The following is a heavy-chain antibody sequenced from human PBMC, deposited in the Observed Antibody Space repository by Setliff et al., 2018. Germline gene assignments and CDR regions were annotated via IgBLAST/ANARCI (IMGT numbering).Heavy chain of an antibody. D-gene: IGHD6-19*01. V-gene: IGHV4-4*02. J-gene: IGHJ4*02. Sequence: SETLSLTCTVSGESIRSNNWWNWVRQPPGKGLEWIGDIYQSGTTNYNPSLKSRLTTSVDTSKNHFSLRVSSVTAADTAVYFCATFGPCKGVSGTCPPRDSWGQGTLVTVSS. CDR1: GESIRSNNW. CDR2: IYQSGTT. CDR3: ATFGPCKGVSGTCPPRDS.